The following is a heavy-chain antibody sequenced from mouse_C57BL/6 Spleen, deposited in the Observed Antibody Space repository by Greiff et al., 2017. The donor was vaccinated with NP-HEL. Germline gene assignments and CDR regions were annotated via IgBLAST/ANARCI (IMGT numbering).Heavy chain of an antibody. Sequence: QVQLQQSGAELVKPGASVKLSCKASGYTFTEYTIHWVKQRSGQGLEWIGWFYPGSGSIKYNEKFKDKATLTADKSSSTVYMELSRLTSEESAVYFCARHEDGHDYGSRVQFDYWGQGTTLTVSS. CDR2: FYPGSGSI. CDR1: GYTFTEYT. V-gene: IGHV1-62-2*01. D-gene: IGHD1-1*01. J-gene: IGHJ2*01. CDR3: ARHEDGHDYGSRVQFDY.